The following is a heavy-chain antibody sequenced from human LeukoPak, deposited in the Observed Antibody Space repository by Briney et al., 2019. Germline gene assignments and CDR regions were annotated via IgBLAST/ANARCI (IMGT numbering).Heavy chain of an antibody. V-gene: IGHV3-23*01. J-gene: IGHJ4*02. Sequence: PGGSLRLSCAASGFPFNNYAMSWVRQAPGKGLEWVSAISGSGGSIYYADSVKGRFTISSDNSKNTLYLQMNSMRAEDTAVYYCAKGTYSSSWYSFDYWGQGTLVTVSS. CDR2: ISGSGGSI. CDR3: AKGTYSSSWYSFDY. CDR1: GFPFNNYA. D-gene: IGHD6-13*01.